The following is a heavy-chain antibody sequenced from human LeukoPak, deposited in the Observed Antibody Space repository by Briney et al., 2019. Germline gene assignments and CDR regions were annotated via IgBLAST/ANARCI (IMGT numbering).Heavy chain of an antibody. J-gene: IGHJ4*02. V-gene: IGHV1-24*01. Sequence: GASVKVSCKVSGYTLTELSMHWVRQAPGKGLEWMGGFDPEDGETIYAQKFQGRVTMTEDTSTDTAYMELSSLRSEDTAVYYCATGGKGCGGDCYWDYWGQGTLVTVSS. CDR1: GYTLTELS. CDR2: FDPEDGET. CDR3: ATGGKGCGGDCYWDY. D-gene: IGHD2-21*02.